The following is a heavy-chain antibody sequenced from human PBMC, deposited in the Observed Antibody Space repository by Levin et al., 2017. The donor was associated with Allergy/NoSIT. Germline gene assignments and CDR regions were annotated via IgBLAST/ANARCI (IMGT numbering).Heavy chain of an antibody. V-gene: IGHV3-53*01. CDR3: ARDGGSGTHSSYDFYGMDV. Sequence: GGSLRLSCAASGFTVSSEYISWVRQAPGKGLEWVSFIYSGSYTRYADSVKGRFTISRDNSKNTVYLQMNSLRAEDTAVYYCARDGGSGTHSSYDFYGMDVWGQGTTVTVSS. J-gene: IGHJ6*02. D-gene: IGHD3-10*01. CDR2: IYSGSYT. CDR1: GFTVSSEY.